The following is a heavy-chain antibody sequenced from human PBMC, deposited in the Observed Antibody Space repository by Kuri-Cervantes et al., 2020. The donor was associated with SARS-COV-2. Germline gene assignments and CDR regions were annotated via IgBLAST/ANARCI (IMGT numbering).Heavy chain of an antibody. D-gene: IGHD2-15*01. CDR3: KMVAARYYFDY. Sequence: ASVKVSCKASGYTFTSYGISWVRQAPGQGLEWMGWISAYNGNTNYAQKLQGRVTITADKSTSTAYMELSSLRSEDTAVYYCKMVAARYYFDYWGQGTLVTVSS. J-gene: IGHJ4*02. CDR2: ISAYNGNT. CDR1: GYTFTSYG. V-gene: IGHV1-18*01.